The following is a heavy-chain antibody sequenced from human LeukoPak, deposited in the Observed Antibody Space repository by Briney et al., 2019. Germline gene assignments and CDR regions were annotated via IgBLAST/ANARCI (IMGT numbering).Heavy chain of an antibody. V-gene: IGHV3-23*01. CDR2: IIGRGGST. J-gene: IGHJ6*03. Sequence: GGSLRLSCAASGFAFSSYAMRWVRLAPGKGLEGVSAIIGRGGSTYYADSVKGRFTISRDNSKNTLYLQMNSLRAEDTAVYYCPKIRLRLVLVVPAAMAYMDGWGKGTTVTVSS. CDR1: GFAFSSYA. CDR3: PKIRLRLVLVVPAAMAYMDG. D-gene: IGHD2-2*01.